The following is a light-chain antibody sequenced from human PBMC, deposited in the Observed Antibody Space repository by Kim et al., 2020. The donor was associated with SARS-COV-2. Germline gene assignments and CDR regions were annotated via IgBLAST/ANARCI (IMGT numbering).Light chain of an antibody. CDR3: QQRANWLT. V-gene: IGKV3-11*01. CDR2: DAS. J-gene: IGKJ4*01. Sequence: YLSPGERATLYCRASESVSSYLAWYQQKPGQAPRLLIYDASNSATGIPARFSGSRSGTDFTLTISSLEPEDFAVYYCQQRANWLTFGGGTKVDIK. CDR1: ESVSSY.